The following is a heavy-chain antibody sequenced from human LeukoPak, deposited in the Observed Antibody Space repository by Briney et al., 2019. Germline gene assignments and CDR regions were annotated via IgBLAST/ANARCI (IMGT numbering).Heavy chain of an antibody. J-gene: IGHJ6*02. CDR1: GGSISSYY. D-gene: IGHD6-13*01. Sequence: PSETLSLTCAVFGGSISSYYWNWIRQPSGKGLEWIGYINYIRTTDYNPSLKSRVTISLDSSKNRFSLKLSSVTAADTAMYYCARSYSSSDHYYYYGMDVWGQGTTVTVSS. CDR3: ARSYSSSDHYYYYGMDV. CDR2: INYIRTT. V-gene: IGHV4-59*08.